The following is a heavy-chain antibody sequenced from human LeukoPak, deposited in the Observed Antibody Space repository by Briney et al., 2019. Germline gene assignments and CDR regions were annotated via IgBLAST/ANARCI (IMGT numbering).Heavy chain of an antibody. V-gene: IGHV3-23*01. Sequence: PGGSLRLSCAASGFTFSSYAMSWVRQAPGKGLEWVSAISGSGGSTYYADSVKGRFTISRDNSKNTLYLQMNSLRAEDTAVYYCAKETNSRDGYNSPGFYWGQGTLVTVSS. CDR3: AKETNSRDGYNSPGFY. J-gene: IGHJ4*02. D-gene: IGHD5-24*01. CDR1: GFTFSSYA. CDR2: ISGSGGST.